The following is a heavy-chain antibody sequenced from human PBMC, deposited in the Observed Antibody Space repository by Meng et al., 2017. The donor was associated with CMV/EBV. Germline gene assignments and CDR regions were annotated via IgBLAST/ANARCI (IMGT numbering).Heavy chain of an antibody. Sequence: GESLKISCAASGFTFSSYAMHWVRQAPGKGLEWVAVISYDGSNKYYADSVKGRFTISRDNSKNTLYLQMNSLRAEDTAVYYCARFDGGYIGNHYYYYGMDVWGQGTTVTVSS. V-gene: IGHV3-30*04. J-gene: IGHJ6*02. D-gene: IGHD1-26*01. CDR2: ISYDGSNK. CDR3: ARFDGGYIGNHYYYYGMDV. CDR1: GFTFSSYA.